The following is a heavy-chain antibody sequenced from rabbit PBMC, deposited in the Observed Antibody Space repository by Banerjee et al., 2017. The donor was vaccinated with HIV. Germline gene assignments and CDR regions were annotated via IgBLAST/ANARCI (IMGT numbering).Heavy chain of an antibody. V-gene: IGHV1S47*01. CDR1: GIDFSSYG. CDR2: IYRDYGST. CDR3: ARDTSSSIYKLDL. D-gene: IGHD1-1*01. J-gene: IGHJ4*01. Sequence: QEQLVESGGGLVTLGGSLKLSCKASGIDFSSYGISWVRQAPGKGLEWIAYIYRDYGSTDYASWVNGRVTITRSTSLNTVTLQLKSLTAADTATYFCARDTSSSIYKLDLWGPGTLVTVS.